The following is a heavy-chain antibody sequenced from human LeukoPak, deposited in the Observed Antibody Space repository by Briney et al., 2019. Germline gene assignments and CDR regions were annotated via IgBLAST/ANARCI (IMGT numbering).Heavy chain of an antibody. CDR1: GVSMSSSPYY. V-gene: IGHV4-39*01. CDR2: IYDSGNT. D-gene: IGHD3-16*01. Sequence: PSETLPLTCTVSGVSMSSSPYYWGWIRQPPGKGLEWIGTIYDSGNTNYNPSLRSRLTISVDTSRNQFSLKLSSVTAADTAVYYCARRDGYAYFDYWGQGTLVTVSS. J-gene: IGHJ4*02. CDR3: ARRDGYAYFDY.